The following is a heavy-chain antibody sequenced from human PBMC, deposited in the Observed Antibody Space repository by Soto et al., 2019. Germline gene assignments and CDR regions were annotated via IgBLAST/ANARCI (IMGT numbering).Heavy chain of an antibody. D-gene: IGHD3-10*01. J-gene: IGHJ6*02. Sequence: QVQLVQSGAEVKKPGASVKVSCKASGYTFTSYGISWVRQAPGQGLEWMGWISAYNGNTNYAQKLQGRVTMTTDTSTSTAYMELRSLRSDDTAVYYCARDSNYNPVRADYYYYYGMDVWGQGTTVTVSS. CDR1: GYTFTSYG. CDR2: ISAYNGNT. CDR3: ARDSNYNPVRADYYYYYGMDV. V-gene: IGHV1-18*01.